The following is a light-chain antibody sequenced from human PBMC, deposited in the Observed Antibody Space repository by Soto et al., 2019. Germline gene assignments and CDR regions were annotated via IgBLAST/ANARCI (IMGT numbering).Light chain of an antibody. CDR3: AVWDDSLSAVL. CDR2: KSD. Sequence: QSVLTQPPSASGTPGQRVTISCSGSRSNIGSNYVYWFHQLPGTAPKLLIYKSDQRPPGVPDRFSGSKSGTSASLAISGLRPEDEADYYCAVWDDSLSAVLFGGGTKLTVL. CDR1: RSNIGSNY. V-gene: IGLV1-47*01. J-gene: IGLJ2*01.